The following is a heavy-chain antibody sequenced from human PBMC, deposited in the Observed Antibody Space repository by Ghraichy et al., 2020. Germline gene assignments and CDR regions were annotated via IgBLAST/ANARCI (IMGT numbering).Heavy chain of an antibody. CDR2: IYYSGST. D-gene: IGHD6-6*01. J-gene: IGHJ4*02. CDR1: GGSVSSGSYY. V-gene: IGHV4-61*01. Sequence: SETLSLTCTGSGGSVSSGSYYWSWIRQPPGKGLEWIGYIYYSGSTNYNPSLKSRVTISVDTSKNQFSLKLSSVTAADTAVYYCARDRLAARHGGFDYWGQGTLVTVSS. CDR3: ARDRLAARHGGFDY.